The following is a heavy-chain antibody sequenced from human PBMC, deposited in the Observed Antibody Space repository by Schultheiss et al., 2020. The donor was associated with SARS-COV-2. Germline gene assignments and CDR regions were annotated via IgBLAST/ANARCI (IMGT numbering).Heavy chain of an antibody. D-gene: IGHD1-26*01. CDR3: ARHLAYSGSYFGY. V-gene: IGHV4-59*08. CDR2: IYHSGST. CDR1: GGSISSYY. Sequence: SETLSLTCTVSGGSISSYYWSWIRQPPGKGLVWIGEIYHSGSTNYNPSLKSRVTISVDTSKNQFSLKLSSVTAADTAVYYCARHLAYSGSYFGYWGQGTLVTVSS. J-gene: IGHJ4*02.